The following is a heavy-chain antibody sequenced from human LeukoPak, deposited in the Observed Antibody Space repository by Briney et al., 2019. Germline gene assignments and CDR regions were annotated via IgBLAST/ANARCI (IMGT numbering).Heavy chain of an antibody. Sequence: SETLSLTCTVSGYSISSGYYWGWIRQPPGKGLEWVGSIYHSGRAYYNPFLKSRVTISVDTSKNQFSLKLSSVTAADTAVYYCARGIFRPLNDAFDIWGQGTMVTVSS. CDR1: GYSISSGYY. CDR3: ARGIFRPLNDAFDI. J-gene: IGHJ3*02. V-gene: IGHV4-38-2*02. D-gene: IGHD3-3*02. CDR2: IYHSGRA.